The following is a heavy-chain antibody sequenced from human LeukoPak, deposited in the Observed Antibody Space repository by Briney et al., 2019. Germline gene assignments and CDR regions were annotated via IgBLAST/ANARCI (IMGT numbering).Heavy chain of an antibody. CDR3: ARGDGYYDFWSGYYNAAAYFDY. D-gene: IGHD3-3*01. V-gene: IGHV1-8*03. CDR1: GYTFTSYD. Sequence: ASVKVSCKASGYTFTSYDINWVRQATGQGLEWMGWMNPNSGNTGYAQKFQGRVTITRNTSISTAYMELSSLRSEDTAVYYCARGDGYYDFWSGYYNAAAYFDYWGQGTLVTVSS. J-gene: IGHJ4*02. CDR2: MNPNSGNT.